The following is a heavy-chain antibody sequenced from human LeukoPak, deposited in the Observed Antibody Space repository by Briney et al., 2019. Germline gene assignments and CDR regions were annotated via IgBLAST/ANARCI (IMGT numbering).Heavy chain of an antibody. CDR2: IYYSGST. CDR1: GCSISSYY. V-gene: IGHV4-59*08. Sequence: PAETLSLTCTVSGCSISSYYWSWLRQPPGKGLEWIGYIYYSGSTNYNPSLTSRVTISVDTSKNQFSLKLSSVTAADTAVYYCARVDWNYVPYYYYYMDVWGKGTTVTVSS. D-gene: IGHD1-7*01. J-gene: IGHJ6*03. CDR3: ARVDWNYVPYYYYYMDV.